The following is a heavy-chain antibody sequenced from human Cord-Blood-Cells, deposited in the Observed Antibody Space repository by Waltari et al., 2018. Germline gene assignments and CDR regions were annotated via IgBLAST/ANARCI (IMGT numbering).Heavy chain of an antibody. CDR1: GGTFSSYA. V-gene: IGHV1-69*09. J-gene: IGHJ4*02. CDR3: ARDRATYYYGSGSDY. Sequence: QVQLVQSGAEVKKPGSSVTVSCKASGGTFSSYAISWVRPAPGQGLEWMGRINPNLGIANYAQKFQGRVTVTADKSTSTGYMELSSLRSEDTAVYYCARDRATYYYGSGSDYWGQGTLVTVSS. CDR2: INPNLGIA. D-gene: IGHD3-10*01.